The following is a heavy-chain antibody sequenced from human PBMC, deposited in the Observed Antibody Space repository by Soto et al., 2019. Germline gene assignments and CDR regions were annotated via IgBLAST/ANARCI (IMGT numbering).Heavy chain of an antibody. Sequence: EVQLLESGGGLVQPGRSLRLSCAVSGFSLSSYAVSWVRQAPGKGLEWVSAISGRSGNTYYADSVRGRFTISRDNSKNTLYLQMNSLRAEDTGVYYCAKDRANYGDYDYWGQGTLVTVSS. CDR1: GFSLSSYA. CDR2: ISGRSGNT. CDR3: AKDRANYGDYDY. D-gene: IGHD4-17*01. V-gene: IGHV3-23*01. J-gene: IGHJ4*02.